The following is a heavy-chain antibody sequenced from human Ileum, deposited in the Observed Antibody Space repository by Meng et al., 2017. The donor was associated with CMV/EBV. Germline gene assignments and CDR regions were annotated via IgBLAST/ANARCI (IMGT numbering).Heavy chain of an antibody. V-gene: IGHV4-34*01. D-gene: IGHD4-11*01. CDR2: FNHYGST. CDR1: GGAFSGYY. J-gene: IGHJ4*02. Sequence: QVQLQGWGAGMLKPSATLSLTCAFYGGAFSGYYWSLIRQVPGKGLEWIGEFNHYGSTNYNPSLKSRVTISVDTSKNQFSLNLSSVTAADTAVYYCASGKSNLEYWGQGTLVTVSS. CDR3: ASGKSNLEY.